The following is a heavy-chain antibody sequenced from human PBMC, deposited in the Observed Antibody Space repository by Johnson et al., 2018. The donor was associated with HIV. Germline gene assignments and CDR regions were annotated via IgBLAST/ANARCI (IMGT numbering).Heavy chain of an antibody. CDR3: TKPSTGTYYGFHI. CDR2: ISSSGSTI. J-gene: IGHJ3*02. Sequence: VQLVESGGGLVQPGGSLRLSCAASGFTFSSYEMNWVRQAPGKGLEWVSYISSSGSTIYYADSVKGRFTISRDNSKNTVWLQMNSLRGEDTAVYYCTKPSTGTYYGFHIWGQGTMVTVSS. V-gene: IGHV3-48*03. CDR1: GFTFSSYE.